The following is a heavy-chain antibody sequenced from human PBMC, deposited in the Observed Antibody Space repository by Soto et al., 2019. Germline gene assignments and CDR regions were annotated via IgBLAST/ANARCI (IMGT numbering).Heavy chain of an antibody. Sequence: GGSLRLSCAASGFTVSSNYMSWVRQAPGKGLEWVSVIYSGGSTYYADSVKGRFTISRDNSKNTLYLQMNSLRAEDTAVYYCARGAKYYYGSGSYPGYYYYHMDVWGQGTTVTVSS. V-gene: IGHV3-66*01. CDR3: ARGAKYYYGSGSYPGYYYYHMDV. J-gene: IGHJ6*03. CDR2: IYSGGST. CDR1: GFTVSSNY. D-gene: IGHD3-10*01.